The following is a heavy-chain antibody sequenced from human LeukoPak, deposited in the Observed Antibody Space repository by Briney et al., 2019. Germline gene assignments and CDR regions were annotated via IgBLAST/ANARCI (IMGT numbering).Heavy chain of an antibody. CDR3: ARSARYYDILTGYYRGDSPYYFDY. Sequence: GGSLRLSCAASGFTFSSYWMSWVRQAPGKGLEWXAXXXXXGSEKYYVDSVKGRFTISRDNAKNSLYLQMNSLRAEDTAVYYCARSARYYDILTGYYRGDSPYYFDYWGQGTLVTVSS. CDR1: GFTFSSYW. D-gene: IGHD3-9*01. J-gene: IGHJ4*02. CDR2: XXXXGSEK. V-gene: IGHV3-7*04.